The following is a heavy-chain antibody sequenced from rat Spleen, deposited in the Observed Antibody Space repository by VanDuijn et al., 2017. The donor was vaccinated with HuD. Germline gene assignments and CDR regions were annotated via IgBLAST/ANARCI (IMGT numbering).Heavy chain of an antibody. CDR3: ARQWYYFDY. D-gene: IGHD1-1*01. Sequence: EVQLVESDGGLVQPGRSLKLSCAASGFIFSDHYVAWVRQTPTEGLEWVATINYDGRSTFYRDSVKGRFTISRDNGKSTLYLQMDSLRSEDTASYYCARQWYYFDYWGQGVMVTVSS. CDR1: GFIFSDHY. V-gene: IGHV5-29*01. J-gene: IGHJ2*01. CDR2: INYDGRST.